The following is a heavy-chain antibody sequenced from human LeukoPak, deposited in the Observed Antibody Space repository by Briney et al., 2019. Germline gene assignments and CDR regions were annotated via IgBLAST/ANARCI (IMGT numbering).Heavy chain of an antibody. Sequence: PGGSLRLSCTTSGFTFSNAWMSWVRQAPGKGLEWVGRISSKTDGGTTDYAAPVKGRFTFSRYDSKNTLYLQMTSQKTEDTAVYYCIKSSGDWHWGQGTLVTVSS. CDR2: ISSKTDGGTT. CDR1: GFTFSNAW. J-gene: IGHJ4*02. CDR3: IKSSGDWH. V-gene: IGHV3-15*05. D-gene: IGHD2-21*02.